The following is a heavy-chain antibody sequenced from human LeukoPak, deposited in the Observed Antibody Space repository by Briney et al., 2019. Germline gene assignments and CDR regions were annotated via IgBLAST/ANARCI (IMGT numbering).Heavy chain of an antibody. J-gene: IGHJ4*02. CDR3: ARAEVPKPRGVWGVPSFDY. CDR1: GGSISSGGYY. Sequence: SQTLSLTCTVSGGSISSGGYYWSWIRQHPGKGLEWIGYIYYSGSTYYNPSLKSRVTISVDTSKNQFSLKLSSVTAADTAVYYCARAEVPKPRGVWGVPSFDYWGQGTLVTVSS. V-gene: IGHV4-31*03. CDR2: IYYSGST. D-gene: IGHD3-10*01.